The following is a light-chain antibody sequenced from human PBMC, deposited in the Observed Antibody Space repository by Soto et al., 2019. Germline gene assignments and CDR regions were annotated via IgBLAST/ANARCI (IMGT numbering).Light chain of an antibody. CDR3: QQYGSSSWT. CDR1: QSVSSSY. J-gene: IGKJ1*01. Sequence: EIVLTQSPGTLSLSPGERATLSCRASQSVSSSYLAWYQQKPGQAPRLLIYGASSRATGILDRFSGSGSGTDFTLTISRLEPEDFAVYYCQQYGSSSWTLGQGTKVDIK. V-gene: IGKV3-20*01. CDR2: GAS.